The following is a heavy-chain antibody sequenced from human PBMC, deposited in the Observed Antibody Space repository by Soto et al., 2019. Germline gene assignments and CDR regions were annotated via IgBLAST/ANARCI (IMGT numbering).Heavy chain of an antibody. D-gene: IGHD6-25*01. J-gene: IGHJ4*02. Sequence: PSETLSLTCTVSGGSISSYYWSWIRQPAGKGLEWIGRIYTSGSTNYNPSLKSRVTMSVDTSKNQFSLKLSSVTAADTAVYYCARDGDNSGWPPTNYFDYWGQGTLVTVSS. CDR2: IYTSGST. V-gene: IGHV4-4*07. CDR1: GGSISSYY. CDR3: ARDGDNSGWPPTNYFDY.